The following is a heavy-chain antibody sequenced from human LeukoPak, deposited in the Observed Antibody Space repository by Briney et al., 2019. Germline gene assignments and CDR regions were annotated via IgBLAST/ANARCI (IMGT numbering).Heavy chain of an antibody. CDR3: VKEICGMSFGDY. J-gene: IGHJ4*02. D-gene: IGHD3/OR15-3a*01. Sequence: GGSLRLSCAASGFTFSRCAMSWVRQAPGKGLEWVSAISDGGDTTYYADSVEGRFTISRDNSKNTVELEMISLRADDTALYYCVKEICGMSFGDYWGQGALVTVSS. CDR1: GFTFSRCA. V-gene: IGHV3-23*01. CDR2: ISDGGDTT.